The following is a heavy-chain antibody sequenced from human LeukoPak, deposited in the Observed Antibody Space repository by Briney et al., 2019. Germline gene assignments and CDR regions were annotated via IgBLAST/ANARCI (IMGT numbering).Heavy chain of an antibody. CDR1: GFTFSTYA. J-gene: IGHJ4*02. Sequence: GGSLRFSCAASGFTFSTYAIHWVRQTPGKGLQWVAVISYDGTNKYYADSVKGRFTISRDNSKNTLYLQMNSLSAEDTAVYYCAKDPGYYDSSGYIFDYWGQGTLVTVSS. CDR2: ISYDGTNK. V-gene: IGHV3-30*18. D-gene: IGHD3-22*01. CDR3: AKDPGYYDSSGYIFDY.